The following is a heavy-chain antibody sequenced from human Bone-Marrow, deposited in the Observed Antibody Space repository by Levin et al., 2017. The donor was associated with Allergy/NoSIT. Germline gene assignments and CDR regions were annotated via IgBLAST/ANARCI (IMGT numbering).Heavy chain of an antibody. V-gene: IGHV3-30-3*01. D-gene: IGHD2-2*01. CDR2: ISYDGSNK. CDR3: ARDLGPYCSSTSCPGRMYYGMDV. J-gene: IGHJ6*02. Sequence: GGSLRLSCAASGFTFSSYAMHWVRQAPGKGLEWVAVISYDGSNKYYADSVKGRFTISRDNSKNTLYLQMNSLRAEDTAVYYCARDLGPYCSSTSCPGRMYYGMDVWGQGTTVTISS. CDR1: GFTFSSYA.